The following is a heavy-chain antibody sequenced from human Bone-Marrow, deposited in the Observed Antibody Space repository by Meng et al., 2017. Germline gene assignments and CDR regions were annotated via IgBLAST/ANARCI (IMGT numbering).Heavy chain of an antibody. Sequence: GGSLRLSCAASGFTFSSYSMNWVRQAPGKGLEWVSSISSSSSYIYYADSVKGRFTISRDNSKNTLYLQMNSLRAEDTAVYYCAKDPTYYYDSSGYTNDYWGQGTLVTVSS. D-gene: IGHD3-22*01. CDR3: AKDPTYYYDSSGYTNDY. V-gene: IGHV3-21*04. CDR2: ISSSSSYI. J-gene: IGHJ4*02. CDR1: GFTFSSYS.